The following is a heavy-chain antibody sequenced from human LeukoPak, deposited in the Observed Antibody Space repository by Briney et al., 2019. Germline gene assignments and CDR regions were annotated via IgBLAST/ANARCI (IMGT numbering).Heavy chain of an antibody. CDR1: GYTFTDYY. J-gene: IGHJ5*02. D-gene: IGHD1-20*01. V-gene: IGHV1-69-2*01. Sequence: GATVKISCKVSGYTFTDYYMHWVQQAPGKGLEWMGLVDPEDGETIYAEKFQGRVTITADTSTDTAYMQLSSLRSEDTAVYYCATIAQRYNWKTVGFDPWGQGTLVTVSS. CDR2: VDPEDGET. CDR3: ATIAQRYNWKTVGFDP.